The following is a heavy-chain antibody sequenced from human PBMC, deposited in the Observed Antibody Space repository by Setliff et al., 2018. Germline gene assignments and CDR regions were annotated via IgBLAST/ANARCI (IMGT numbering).Heavy chain of an antibody. CDR2: IYYSGST. CDR3: ARAMGWLQSGATFDI. J-gene: IGHJ3*02. Sequence: SETLSLTCTVSGGSISSYYWSWIRQPPGKGLEWIGYIYYSGSTNYNPSLKSRVTISVDASKNQFSLKLSSVTAADTAVYYCARAMGWLQSGATFDIWGQGTMVTVSS. V-gene: IGHV4-59*01. D-gene: IGHD5-12*01. CDR1: GGSISSYY.